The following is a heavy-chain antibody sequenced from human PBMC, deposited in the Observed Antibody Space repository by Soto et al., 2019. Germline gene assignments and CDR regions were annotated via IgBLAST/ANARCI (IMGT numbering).Heavy chain of an antibody. D-gene: IGHD3-16*01. CDR2: ISYDGSNK. V-gene: IGHV3-30*18. CDR3: AKGNPTWGYYYYGMDV. J-gene: IGHJ6*02. CDR1: GFTFSSYG. Sequence: VVSLRLSCAASGFTFSSYGMHWVRQAPGKGLEWVAVISYDGSNKYYADSVKGRFTISRDNSKNTLYLQMNSLRAEDTAVYYCAKGNPTWGYYYYGMDVWGQGTTVTVSS.